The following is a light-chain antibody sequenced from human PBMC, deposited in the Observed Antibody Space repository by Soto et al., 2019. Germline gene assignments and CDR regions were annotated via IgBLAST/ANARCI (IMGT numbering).Light chain of an antibody. CDR3: HKYNHAPT. V-gene: IGKV1-27*01. Sequence: DIQLTQSPSSLSASVGDRVTITCRARQASSSYLAWYQQKPGKVAELLIYATSTLQSGAPSRFSGSGSGTDFTLTISSLQPEDVATYYCHKYNHAPTFGGGTKVEIK. CDR2: ATS. J-gene: IGKJ4*01. CDR1: QASSSY.